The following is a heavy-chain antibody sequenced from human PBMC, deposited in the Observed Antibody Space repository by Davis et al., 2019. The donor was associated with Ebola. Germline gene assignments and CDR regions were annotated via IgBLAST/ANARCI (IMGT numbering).Heavy chain of an antibody. V-gene: IGHV3-30*04. CDR3: ATAPL. CDR2: ISSDGSET. Sequence: PGGSLRLSCAASGFTFSNFAMHWVRQAPGKELEWLAVISSDGSETNYTDSVKGRFTVSRDNSKNTMYLEVKSLRGDDTAVYYCATAPLWGQGTLVTVSS. J-gene: IGHJ4*02. CDR1: GFTFSNFA.